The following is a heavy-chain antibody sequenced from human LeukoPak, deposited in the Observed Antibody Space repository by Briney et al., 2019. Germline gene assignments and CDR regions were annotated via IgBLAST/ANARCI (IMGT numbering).Heavy chain of an antibody. CDR3: ARAPLRFLEWLFRRDAFDI. Sequence: ASVKVSCKASGYTFTTYDINWVRQATGQGLEWMAWMNPNSGNTGYAQKFQGRVTMTRNTSISTAYMELSSLRSEDTAVYYCARAPLRFLEWLFRRDAFDIWGQGTMVTVSS. V-gene: IGHV1-8*02. CDR1: GYTFTTYD. J-gene: IGHJ3*02. D-gene: IGHD3-3*01. CDR2: MNPNSGNT.